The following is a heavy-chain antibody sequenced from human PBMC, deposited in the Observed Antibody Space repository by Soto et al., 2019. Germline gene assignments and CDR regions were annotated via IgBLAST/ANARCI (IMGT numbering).Heavy chain of an antibody. V-gene: IGHV4-30-4*01. Sequence: QVQLQESGPGLVKPSQTLSLTCTVSGDSINSGDYYWTWIRQPPGKGLEWVGYNHYTGSTYYSPSVERRVTISVDTAKNQFSLKLSAVTAADTAVYCCARLTLTARPFDSWGQGFLVTVSS. CDR2: NHYTGST. CDR3: ARLTLTARPFDS. CDR1: GDSINSGDYY. J-gene: IGHJ4*02.